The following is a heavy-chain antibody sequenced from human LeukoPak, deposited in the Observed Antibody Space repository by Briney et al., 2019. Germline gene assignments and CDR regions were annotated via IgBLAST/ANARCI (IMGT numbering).Heavy chain of an antibody. CDR3: ARRHSYGSGSYYNI. J-gene: IGHJ4*02. Sequence: PSETLSLTCTVSDYSISNDYYWGWIRQPPGKGLEWIGSLYHSGSTYCNPSLESRVTISLDTSKNHFSLKLSSVTAADTAVYYCARRHSYGSGSYYNIWGQGTLVTVSS. CDR1: DYSISNDYY. D-gene: IGHD3-10*01. V-gene: IGHV4-38-2*02. CDR2: LYHSGST.